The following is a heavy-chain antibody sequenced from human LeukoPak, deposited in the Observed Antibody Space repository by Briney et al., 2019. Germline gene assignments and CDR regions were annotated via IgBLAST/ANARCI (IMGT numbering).Heavy chain of an antibody. CDR1: GGSISSYY. Sequence: PSETLSLTCTVSGGSISSYYWSWIRQPAGKGLEWIGRIYTSGSTNYNPSLKSRVTMSVDTSKNQFSLKLSSVTAADTAVYYCARSLGMESYYYDGMDVWGQGTTVTLSS. CDR3: ARSLGMESYYYDGMDV. V-gene: IGHV4-4*07. J-gene: IGHJ6*02. CDR2: IYTSGST. D-gene: IGHD1-14*01.